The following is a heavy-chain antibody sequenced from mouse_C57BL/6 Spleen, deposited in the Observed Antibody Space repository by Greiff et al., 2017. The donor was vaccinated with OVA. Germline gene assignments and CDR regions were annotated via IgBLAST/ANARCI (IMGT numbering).Heavy chain of an antibody. Sequence: VQLQQPGAELVKPGASVKLSCKASGYTFTSYWMHWVKQRPGQGLEWIGMIHPNSGSTNYNEKFKSKATLTVDKSSSTAYMQLSSLTSEDSAVYDCARRDYYGSSHWYFDVWGTGTTVTVSS. J-gene: IGHJ1*03. V-gene: IGHV1-64*01. CDR3: ARRDYYGSSHWYFDV. CDR2: IHPNSGST. D-gene: IGHD1-1*01. CDR1: GYTFTSYW.